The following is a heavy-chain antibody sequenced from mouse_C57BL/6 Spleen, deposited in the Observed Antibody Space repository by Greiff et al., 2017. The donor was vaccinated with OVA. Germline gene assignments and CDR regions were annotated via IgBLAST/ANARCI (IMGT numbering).Heavy chain of an antibody. CDR3: ARTTEYLGGYFDV. CDR1: SYTFTSYW. V-gene: IGHV1-55*01. D-gene: IGHD5-1*01. J-gene: IGHJ1*03. Sequence: QVQLQQPGAELVKPGASVKMSCKASSYTFTSYWITWVKQRPGQGLEWIGDIYPGRGSTNYNEKFKSKATLTVDTSSSTAYMQLSSLTSEDSAVYYCARTTEYLGGYFDVWGTGTTVTVSS. CDR2: IYPGRGST.